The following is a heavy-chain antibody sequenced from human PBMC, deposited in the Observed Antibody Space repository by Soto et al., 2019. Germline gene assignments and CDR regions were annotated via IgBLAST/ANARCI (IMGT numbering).Heavy chain of an antibody. CDR2: ISGSGGST. Sequence: GGPLRLSFTASGFTFSSDAMSWVRQAPGKGLEWVSAISGSGGSTYYADSVKGRFTISRDNSKNTLYLQMNSLRAEDTAVYYCAKASHYYYYYGMDVWCQGTTVTVSS. V-gene: IGHV3-23*01. CDR1: GFTFSSDA. J-gene: IGHJ6*02. CDR3: AKASHYYYYYGMDV.